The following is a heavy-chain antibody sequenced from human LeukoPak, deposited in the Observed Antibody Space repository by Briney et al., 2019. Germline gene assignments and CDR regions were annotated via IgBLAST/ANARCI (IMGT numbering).Heavy chain of an antibody. D-gene: IGHD1-7*01. CDR1: GFTFSSYS. Sequence: GGSLRLSCAASGFTFSSYSMNWVRQAPGKGLEWVSAISGSSGNPYYADSVKGRFTIFRDNSKNTLYLQMNSLRADDTAVYYCAKARWNYHFDYWGQGTLVTVSS. CDR3: AKARWNYHFDY. J-gene: IGHJ4*02. CDR2: ISGSSGNP. V-gene: IGHV3-23*01.